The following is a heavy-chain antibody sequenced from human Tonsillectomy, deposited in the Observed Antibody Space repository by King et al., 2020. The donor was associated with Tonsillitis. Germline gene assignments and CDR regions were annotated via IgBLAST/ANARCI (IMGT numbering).Heavy chain of an antibody. CDR1: GFTVSSNY. D-gene: IGHD2-2*02. J-gene: IGHJ6*03. Sequence: VQLVESGGGLVQPGGSLRLSCAASGFTVSSNYMSWVRQAPGRGLEWVSVTYPGCSTYYGDSVKGRFTISQDISKNTVFLQMRSLRAEDTAVYYCARDPGHDAGIPYYYYCMGVWGTGTTVTVSS. CDR3: ARDPGHDAGIPYYYYCMGV. V-gene: IGHV3-66*01. CDR2: TYPGCST.